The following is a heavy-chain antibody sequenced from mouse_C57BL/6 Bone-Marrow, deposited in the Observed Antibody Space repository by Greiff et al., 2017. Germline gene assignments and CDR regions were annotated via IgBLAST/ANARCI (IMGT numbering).Heavy chain of an antibody. CDR3: ARLVYPGLVAY. CDR2: IYPRSGNT. Sequence: VQLQQSGAELARPGASVKLSCKASGYTFTSYGISWVKQRTGQGLEWIGEIYPRSGNTYYNEKFKGKATLTAAKSSSTAYMELRSLTSEDSAVYVCARLVYPGLVAYWGQGTLVTVAA. D-gene: IGHD2-2*01. J-gene: IGHJ3*01. CDR1: GYTFTSYG. V-gene: IGHV1-81*01.